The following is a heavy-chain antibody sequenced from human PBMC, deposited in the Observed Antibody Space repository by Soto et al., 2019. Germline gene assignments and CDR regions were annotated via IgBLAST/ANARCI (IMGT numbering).Heavy chain of an antibody. CDR1: GGTFSSYT. D-gene: IGHD5-12*01. CDR3: ARGNHRWLQLWYFDL. J-gene: IGHJ2*01. CDR2: IIPIFGTA. V-gene: IGHV1-69*12. Sequence: QVQLVQSGAEVKKPGSSVTVSCKASGGTFSSYTISWVRQAPGQGLEWMGGIIPIFGTANYAQKFQGRVTITADESTSPAYMALRSLSSEDTAVYYCARGNHRWLQLWYFDLWGRGTLVTVSS.